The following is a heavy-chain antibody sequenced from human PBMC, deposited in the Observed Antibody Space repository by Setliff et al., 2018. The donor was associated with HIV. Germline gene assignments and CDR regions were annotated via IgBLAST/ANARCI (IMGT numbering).Heavy chain of an antibody. Sequence: SVKVSCKASGGTFSNYAISWVRQAPGQGLEWMGGIIPIFGSTKYAQKFQGRVTITADESTSTADMKLSSLRSEDTAVYYCARDDHYYDSGSYYSDWYFDLWGRGTLVTVSS. CDR1: GGTFSNYA. V-gene: IGHV1-69*13. J-gene: IGHJ2*01. CDR3: ARDDHYYDSGSYYSDWYFDL. CDR2: IIPIFGST. D-gene: IGHD3-10*01.